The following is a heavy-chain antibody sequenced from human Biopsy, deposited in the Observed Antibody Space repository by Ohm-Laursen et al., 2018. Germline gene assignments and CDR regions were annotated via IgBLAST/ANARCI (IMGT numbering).Heavy chain of an antibody. CDR1: RDSISNYY. CDR3: ARDNIPYCTSTGCDLFGMDV. D-gene: IGHD2-2*01. Sequence: SETLSLTCTVSRDSISNYYWTWIRQAPGKTLEWIGSITYRGSTYYNPSLKSRVTVSIHTSRNQFSLKLTSVTAADTAVYYCARDNIPYCTSTGCDLFGMDVWGQGTTVTVSS. J-gene: IGHJ6*02. CDR2: ITYRGST. V-gene: IGHV4-59*01.